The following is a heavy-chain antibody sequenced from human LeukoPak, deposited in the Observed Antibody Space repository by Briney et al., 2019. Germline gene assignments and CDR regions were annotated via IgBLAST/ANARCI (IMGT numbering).Heavy chain of an antibody. CDR3: AKSYRRNYYDSSGYSSHFDY. D-gene: IGHD3-22*01. Sequence: GGSLRLSCAASGFTFSSYAMSWVRQAPGKGLEWVSAISGSGGSTYCADSVKGRFTISRDNSKNTLYLQMNSLRAEDTAVYYCAKSYRRNYYDSSGYSSHFDYWGQGTLVTVSS. CDR1: GFTFSSYA. V-gene: IGHV3-23*01. CDR2: ISGSGGST. J-gene: IGHJ4*02.